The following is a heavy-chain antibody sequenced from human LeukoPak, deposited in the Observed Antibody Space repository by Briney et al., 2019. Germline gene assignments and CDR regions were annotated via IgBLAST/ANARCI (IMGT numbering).Heavy chain of an antibody. Sequence: SGTLSLTCAVSGGSISSSNWWSWVRQPPGKGLEWIGEIYHSGSTNYNPSLKSRVTISVDKSKNQYSLKLSSVTAADTAVYYCARDQQGYSSSWFDYWGQGTLVTVSS. V-gene: IGHV4-4*02. J-gene: IGHJ4*02. CDR2: IYHSGST. CDR1: GGSISSSNW. D-gene: IGHD6-13*01. CDR3: ARDQQGYSSSWFDY.